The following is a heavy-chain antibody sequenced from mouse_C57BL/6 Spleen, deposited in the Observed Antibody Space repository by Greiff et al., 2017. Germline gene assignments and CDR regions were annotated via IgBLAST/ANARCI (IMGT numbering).Heavy chain of an antibody. CDR2: IDPETGGT. J-gene: IGHJ3*01. CDR1: GYTFTDYE. CDR3: TRITGSLAY. Sequence: QVQLQQSGAELVRPGASVTLSCKASGYTFTDYEMHWVKQTPVHGLEWIGAIDPETGGTAYTQKFKGKAILTADKSSSTAYMELRSLTSEDAAVYYCTRITGSLAYWGQGTLVTVSA. V-gene: IGHV1-15*01. D-gene: IGHD4-1*01.